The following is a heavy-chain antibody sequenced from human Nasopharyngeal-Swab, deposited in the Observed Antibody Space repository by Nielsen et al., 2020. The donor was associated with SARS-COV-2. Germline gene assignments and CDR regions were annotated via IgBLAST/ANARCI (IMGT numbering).Heavy chain of an antibody. CDR1: GFSFNANS. CDR2: ISSDGDYI. V-gene: IGHV3-30*18. J-gene: IGHJ4*02. CDR3: VKDKAGAGFDY. D-gene: IGHD6-19*01. Sequence: GGSLRLSCAASGFSFNANSMHWVRQAPGKGLDWVAFISSDGDYIYYGESVKGRFTISRDNCKNMLYLHMNSLRGDDTALYYCVKDKAGAGFDYWGQGTLVTVSS.